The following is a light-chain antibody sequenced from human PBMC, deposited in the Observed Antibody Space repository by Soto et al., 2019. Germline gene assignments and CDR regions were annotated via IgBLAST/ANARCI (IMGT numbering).Light chain of an antibody. J-gene: IGKJ5*01. CDR1: QSVSSSY. CDR3: QQYGSSLSS. V-gene: IGKV3-20*01. Sequence: TQSPGTLSLSPGERATLSCRASQSVSSSYLAWYQQKPGQAPRLLIYDASSRATGIPDRFSGSGSGTDFTLTISRLEPEDFAVYYCQQYGSSLSSFGQGTHWRL. CDR2: DAS.